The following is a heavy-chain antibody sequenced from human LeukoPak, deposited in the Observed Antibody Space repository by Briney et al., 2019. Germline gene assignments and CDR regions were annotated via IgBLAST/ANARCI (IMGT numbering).Heavy chain of an antibody. Sequence: PSETLSLTCTVSGGSISSYYWSWIRQPPGKGLEWIGYIYYSGSTNYNPSLKSRVTISVDTSKNQFSLKLSSVTAADTAVHYCASLGIAAAGSYYYGMDVWGQGTTVTVSS. CDR3: ASLGIAAAGSYYYGMDV. CDR2: IYYSGST. J-gene: IGHJ6*02. CDR1: GGSISSYY. V-gene: IGHV4-59*08. D-gene: IGHD6-13*01.